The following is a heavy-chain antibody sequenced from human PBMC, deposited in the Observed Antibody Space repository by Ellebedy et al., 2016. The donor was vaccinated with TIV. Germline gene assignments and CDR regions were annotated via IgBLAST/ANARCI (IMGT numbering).Heavy chain of an antibody. D-gene: IGHD3-22*01. J-gene: IGHJ4*02. CDR1: GGTFSSFA. CDR3: ARVLDYYDPTSSFDS. Sequence: SVKVSCKASGGTFSSFAISWIRQAPGQGLEWMGGIIPTFGTVDYAQEFQGRVTITADESTTTAHMQLSSLRSEDTAVYYCARVLDYYDPTSSFDSWGQGTLVTVSS. V-gene: IGHV1-69*13. CDR2: IIPTFGTV.